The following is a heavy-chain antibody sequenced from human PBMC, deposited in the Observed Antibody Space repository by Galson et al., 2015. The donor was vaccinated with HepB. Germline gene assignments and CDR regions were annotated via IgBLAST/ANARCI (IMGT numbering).Heavy chain of an antibody. CDR2: INPHSGGT. D-gene: IGHD1-7*01. Sequence: SVKVSCKASGYTFTGYYMHWVRQAPDQGLEWMGWINPHSGGTNYAQKFQGRVTMTSDTSISTTYIELSRLGSDDTAVYYCARADWNYANSWGQGTLVTVSS. CDR1: GYTFTGYY. V-gene: IGHV1-2*02. CDR3: ARADWNYANS. J-gene: IGHJ4*03.